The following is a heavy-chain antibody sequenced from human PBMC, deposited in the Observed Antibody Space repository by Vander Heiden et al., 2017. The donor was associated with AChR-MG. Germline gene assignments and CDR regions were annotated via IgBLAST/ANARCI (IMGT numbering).Heavy chain of an antibody. CDR1: GYTFTSYA. CDR3: AKDMREGDAFDI. J-gene: IGHJ3*02. D-gene: IGHD2-2*01. V-gene: IGHV1-3*01. Sequence: QAPPVQPGAVVEMPGASVKVSCKSSGYTFTSYALHWVRHAPGPGLEWMGRINADNGNTKYSQKFQGRVTITRDTTASTAYMELSSLRSEDTAGYYCAKDMREGDAFDIWGQGTMVTVSS. CDR2: INADNGNT.